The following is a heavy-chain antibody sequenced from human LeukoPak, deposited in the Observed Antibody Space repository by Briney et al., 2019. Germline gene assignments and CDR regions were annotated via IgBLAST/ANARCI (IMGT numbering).Heavy chain of an antibody. V-gene: IGHV3-7*01. J-gene: IGHJ4*02. D-gene: IGHD3-22*01. CDR2: INLDGSQK. CDR3: AKDQGIVVVITPPDY. CDR1: GFTFSNYW. Sequence: PGGSLRLSCAASGFTFSNYWMAWVRQAPGKGPEWVANINLDGSQKYYVDSVKGRFTISRDNAENSLYLQMNSLRAEDTALYYCAKDQGIVVVITPPDYWGQGTLVTVSS.